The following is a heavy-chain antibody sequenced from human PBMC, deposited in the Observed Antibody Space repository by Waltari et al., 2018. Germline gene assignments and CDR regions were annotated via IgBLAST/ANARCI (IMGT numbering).Heavy chain of an antibody. V-gene: IGHV3-23*01. CDR1: GFTFSSYG. D-gene: IGHD6-19*01. CDR2: ITGGGGST. J-gene: IGHJ4*02. CDR3: AKSSGRLTYYFDS. Sequence: EVPLLESGGGLVQPGGSLRLSCAASGFTFSSYGLRWVRLAPGKGLQWVSAITGGGGSTYSADSVKGRFSIFRDNSKNTVYLQMRSLRAEDTAIYYCAKSSGRLTYYFDSWGRGTLVTVSS.